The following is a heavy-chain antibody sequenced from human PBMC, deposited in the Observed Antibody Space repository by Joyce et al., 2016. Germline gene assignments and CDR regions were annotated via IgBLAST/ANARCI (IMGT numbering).Heavy chain of an antibody. V-gene: IGHV3-7*05. D-gene: IGHD2-2*01. CDR1: EFTFNSYW. CDR3: ARANGVPAALRFEF. CDR2: IKRDGSES. J-gene: IGHJ4*02. Sequence: EVQLVESGGGLVQSGGSLRLSCEASEFTFNSYWMRWVRHAPGKGLECVATIKRDGSESYYVDSVKGRFTISRDNAKNSLYLQMNSLRAEDAAMYYCARANGVPAALRFEFWGRGTQVTVSS.